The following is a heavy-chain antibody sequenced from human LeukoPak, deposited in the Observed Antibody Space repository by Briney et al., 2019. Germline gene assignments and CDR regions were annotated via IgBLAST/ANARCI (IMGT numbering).Heavy chain of an antibody. CDR1: GFTFSNYW. V-gene: IGHV3-74*01. Sequence: GGSLRLSCAASGFTFSNYWMHWVRQAPGKGLVWVSRINSDGRSTNYADSVKGRFTISRDNAKNTLYLQMNSLRAEDTVVYYCARGADSGYSSDNWGQGTLVSVSS. CDR3: ARGADSGYSSDN. CDR2: INSDGRST. D-gene: IGHD3-9*01. J-gene: IGHJ4*02.